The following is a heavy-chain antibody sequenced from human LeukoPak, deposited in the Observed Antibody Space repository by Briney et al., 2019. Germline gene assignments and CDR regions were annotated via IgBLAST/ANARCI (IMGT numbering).Heavy chain of an antibody. CDR2: IYYSGSS. CDR3: ARGLRWDLTISGTSTFDY. D-gene: IGHD1-26*01. V-gene: IGHV4-39*01. J-gene: IGHJ4*02. Sequence: SETLSLTCSVSGVSIRSSSFYWGWIRQPPGKGLEWIGSIYYSGSSYYRPSLKSRVTMSVDTSKNQFSLRLSSVTAADTAVYYCARGLRWDLTISGTSTFDYWGQGSLVTVSS. CDR1: GVSIRSSSFY.